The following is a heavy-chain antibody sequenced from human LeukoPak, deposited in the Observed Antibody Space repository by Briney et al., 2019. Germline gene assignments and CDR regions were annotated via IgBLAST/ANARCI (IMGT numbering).Heavy chain of an antibody. CDR3: GSSEDGYIDH. V-gene: IGHV3-74*01. CDR1: GFTFIRHW. J-gene: IGHJ4*02. CDR2: ISTDGSTT. Sequence: GGSLRLSCAGSGFTFIRHWMHWVRQAPGKGLVWVSRISTDGSTTLYSDSVKGRFTISRDNAKNTLYLQMNSLRAEDTAVDYCGSSEDGYIDHWGQGTLVSVSS. D-gene: IGHD5-24*01.